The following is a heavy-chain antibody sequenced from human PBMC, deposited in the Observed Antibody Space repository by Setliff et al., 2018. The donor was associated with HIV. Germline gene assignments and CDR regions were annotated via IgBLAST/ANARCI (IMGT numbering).Heavy chain of an antibody. CDR1: GGSFSGYY. V-gene: IGHV4-34*01. CDR2: INHSGST. Sequence: PSETLSLTCAVYGGSFSGYYWSWTRQPPGKGLEWIGEINHSGSTNYNPSLKSRVTISVDTSKNQFSPKLSSVTAADTAVYYCNIYYYYYMDVWGKGTTVTVSS. J-gene: IGHJ6*03. CDR3: NIYYYYYMDV.